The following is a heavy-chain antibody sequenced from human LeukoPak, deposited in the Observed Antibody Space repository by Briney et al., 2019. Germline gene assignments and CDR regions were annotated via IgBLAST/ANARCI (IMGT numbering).Heavy chain of an antibody. CDR1: GFKLSDYY. CDR3: ARDRAANQDWVEFDP. J-gene: IGHJ5*02. Sequence: GGSLRLSCAVPGFKLSDYYMSWVRQAPGKGLEWVGLIRDSGEAFYADFARGRFAISRDESENTLYLQMNSLRVEDTAVYFCARDRAANQDWVEFDPWGQGTPVIVSS. D-gene: IGHD3/OR15-3a*01. CDR2: IRDSGEA. V-gene: IGHV3-66*03.